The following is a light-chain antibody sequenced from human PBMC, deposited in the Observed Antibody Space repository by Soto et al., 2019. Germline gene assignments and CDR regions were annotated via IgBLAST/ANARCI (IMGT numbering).Light chain of an antibody. CDR3: AAWDDNRKAYV. J-gene: IGLJ1*01. V-gene: IGLV1-47*02. Sequence: QSVLTQPPSAPSTPGQTVTISCSGSTSNIGTFYVYWYQHLPGTAPKLLIYLGDQRASGVSDRFSGFKSGTSASLAINGLRSDDEADYYCAAWDDNRKAYVFGSGTKVTGL. CDR1: TSNIGTFY. CDR2: LGD.